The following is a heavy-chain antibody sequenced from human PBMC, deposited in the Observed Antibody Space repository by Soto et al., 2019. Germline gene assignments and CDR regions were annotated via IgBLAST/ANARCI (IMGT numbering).Heavy chain of an antibody. Sequence: GGSLRLSCAASGFTFSSYAMSWVRQAPGKGLEWVSAISGSGGSTYYADSVKGRFTISRDNSKNTLYLQRNSLRAEDTAVYYCAKDVPPIVVVPAAIEGGYFDYWGQGTLVTVSS. CDR2: ISGSGGST. D-gene: IGHD2-2*02. V-gene: IGHV3-23*01. J-gene: IGHJ4*02. CDR1: GFTFSSYA. CDR3: AKDVPPIVVVPAAIEGGYFDY.